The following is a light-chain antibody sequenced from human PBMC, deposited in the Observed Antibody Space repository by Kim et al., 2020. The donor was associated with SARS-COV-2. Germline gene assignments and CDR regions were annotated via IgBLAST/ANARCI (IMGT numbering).Light chain of an antibody. CDR1: QSVSTN. CDR3: QQYNNWPYT. Sequence: PGARATLTCRASQSVSTNLAWYQQKPGQAPRLVIYGASTRATGIPAGFSGSGSGTEFTLTISSLQSEDFAVYYWQQYNNWPYTFGQGTKVDIK. V-gene: IGKV3-15*01. CDR2: GAS. J-gene: IGKJ2*01.